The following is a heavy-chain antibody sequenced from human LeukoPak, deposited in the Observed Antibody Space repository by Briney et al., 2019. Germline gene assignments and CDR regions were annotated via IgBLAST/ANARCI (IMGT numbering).Heavy chain of an antibody. Sequence: SETLSLTCTVSGGSISSYYWSWIRQPPGKGLEWIGYIYYSGSTNYNPSLKSRVTISVDTSKNQFSLKLSSVTAADTAVYYCAKDAYSSSWPASYYYYMDVWGKGTTVTVSS. J-gene: IGHJ6*03. CDR2: IYYSGST. D-gene: IGHD6-13*01. CDR3: AKDAYSSSWPASYYYYMDV. CDR1: GGSISSYY. V-gene: IGHV4-59*12.